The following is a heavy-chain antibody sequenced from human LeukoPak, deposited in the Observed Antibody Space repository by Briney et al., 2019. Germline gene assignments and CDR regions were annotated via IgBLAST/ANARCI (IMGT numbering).Heavy chain of an antibody. CDR3: ARAELGYCSSTSCQFNQNWFDP. CDR2: IYYSGST. Sequence: PSGTLSLTCAVSGGSISSSNWWSWVRQHPGKGLEWIGYIYYSGSTYYNPSLKSRVTISVDTSKNQFSLKLSSVTAADTAVYYCARAELGYCSSTSCQFNQNWFDPWGQGTLVTVSS. V-gene: IGHV4-4*02. J-gene: IGHJ5*02. D-gene: IGHD2-2*01. CDR1: GGSISSSNW.